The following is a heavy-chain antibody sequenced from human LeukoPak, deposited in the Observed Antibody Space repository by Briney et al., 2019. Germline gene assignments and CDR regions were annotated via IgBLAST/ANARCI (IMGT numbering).Heavy chain of an antibody. CDR3: AKDATSIDYYDSSGHPGAFDI. V-gene: IGHV3-30*02. J-gene: IGHJ3*02. CDR2: IRYDGSNK. CDR1: GFTFSSYG. D-gene: IGHD3-22*01. Sequence: PGGSLRLSCAASGFTFSSYGMHWVRQAPGKGLEWVAFIRYDGSNKYYADSAKGRFTISRDNSENTLYLQMNSLRAEDTAVYYCAKDATSIDYYDSSGHPGAFDIWGQGTMVTVSS.